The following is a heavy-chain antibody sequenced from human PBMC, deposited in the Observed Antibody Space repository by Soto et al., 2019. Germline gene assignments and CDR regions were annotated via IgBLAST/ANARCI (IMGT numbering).Heavy chain of an antibody. Sequence: ASVQVSCKASGYTFTSYYMHWVRQAPGQRLEWMGIINPSGGSTSYAQKFQGRVTMTRDTSTSTVYMELSSLRSEDTAVYYCARGLFADIVLMVYAISPFDYWGQGTLVTVSS. D-gene: IGHD2-8*01. CDR1: GYTFTSYY. V-gene: IGHV1-46*03. CDR2: INPSGGST. CDR3: ARGLFADIVLMVYAISPFDY. J-gene: IGHJ4*02.